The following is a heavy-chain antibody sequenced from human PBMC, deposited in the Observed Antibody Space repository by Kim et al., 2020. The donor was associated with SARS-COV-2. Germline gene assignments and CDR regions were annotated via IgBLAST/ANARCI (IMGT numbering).Heavy chain of an antibody. Sequence: SETLSLTCTVYGGSFSGYYWSWIRQPPGKGLEWIGEINHSGRTNYKPSLKSRVTISVDTSKNQFSLKLSSVTAADTAVYYCARVGTLAWFRDKYFQHWGQVTLVTVSS. CDR2: INHSGRT. V-gene: IGHV4-34*01. D-gene: IGHD3-10*01. CDR1: GGSFSGYY. J-gene: IGHJ1*01. CDR3: ARVGTLAWFRDKYFQH.